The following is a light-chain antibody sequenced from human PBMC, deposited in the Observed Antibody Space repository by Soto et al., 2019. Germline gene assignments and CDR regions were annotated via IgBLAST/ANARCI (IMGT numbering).Light chain of an antibody. J-gene: IGKJ4*01. CDR2: AAS. Sequence: DIQMTQSPSSLSAFVGDRVIITCRASQDIGNFLAWYQQKPGKVPMLLIYAASTLQSGVPSRFSGSGSGTDFTLTISSLQPEDVATYYRQKCKVAPFTFGGGTKVDIK. CDR1: QDIGNF. V-gene: IGKV1-27*01. CDR3: QKCKVAPFT.